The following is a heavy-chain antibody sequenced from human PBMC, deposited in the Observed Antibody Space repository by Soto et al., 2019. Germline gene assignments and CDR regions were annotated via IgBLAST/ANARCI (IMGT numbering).Heavy chain of an antibody. D-gene: IGHD3-9*01. CDR2: IYYSGTT. J-gene: IGHJ4*02. CDR1: GGSITSGGHY. Sequence: SETLSLTCTVSGGSITSGGHYWGWIRQPPGKGLEWIGSIYYSGTTYYNPSLKSRVTISVDTSKNQFSLKLSSVTAADTAVYYCARHRGYYDILTGYYTELNFDYWGQGTLVTVSS. CDR3: ARHRGYYDILTGYYTELNFDY. V-gene: IGHV4-39*01.